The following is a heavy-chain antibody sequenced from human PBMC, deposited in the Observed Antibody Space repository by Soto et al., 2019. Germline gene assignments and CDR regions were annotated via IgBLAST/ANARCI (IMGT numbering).Heavy chain of an antibody. CDR2: IWYDGSNK. V-gene: IGHV3-33*06. Sequence: QVQLVESGGGVVQPGRSLRLSCAASGFTFSSYGMHWVRQAPGKGLEWVAVIWYDGSNKYYADSVKGRFTISRDNSKNTLYLQMNSLRVEDTAIYYCAKDGDVAAAGYYFDYWGQGTLVTVSS. CDR3: AKDGDVAAAGYYFDY. D-gene: IGHD6-13*01. J-gene: IGHJ4*02. CDR1: GFTFSSYG.